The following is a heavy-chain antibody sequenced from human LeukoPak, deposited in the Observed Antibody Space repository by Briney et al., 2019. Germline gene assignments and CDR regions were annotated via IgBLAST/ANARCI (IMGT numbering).Heavy chain of an antibody. Sequence: GGSLRLSCTASGFIFGDYAMSWVRQAPGKGLEWVSAISGSGGSTYYADSVKGRFTISRDNSKNTLYLQMNSLRAEDTAVYYCAKVGNSGSYPSYFDYWGQGTLVTVSS. CDR1: GFIFGDYA. CDR3: AKVGNSGSYPSYFDY. V-gene: IGHV3-23*01. CDR2: ISGSGGST. D-gene: IGHD1-26*01. J-gene: IGHJ4*02.